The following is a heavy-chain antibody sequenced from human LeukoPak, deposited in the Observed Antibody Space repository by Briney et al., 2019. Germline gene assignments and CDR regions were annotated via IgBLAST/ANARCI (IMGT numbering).Heavy chain of an antibody. CDR1: GFTFSSYS. CDR3: ARGGYCTNGVCYTGIFDY. J-gene: IGHJ4*02. D-gene: IGHD2-8*01. Sequence: GGSLRLSCAASGFTFSSYSMNWVRQAPGKGLEWVSSISSSSSYIYYADSVKGRFTISRDNAKNSLYLQMNSLRAEDTAVYYCARGGYCTNGVCYTGIFDYWGQGTLVTVSS. V-gene: IGHV3-21*01. CDR2: ISSSSSYI.